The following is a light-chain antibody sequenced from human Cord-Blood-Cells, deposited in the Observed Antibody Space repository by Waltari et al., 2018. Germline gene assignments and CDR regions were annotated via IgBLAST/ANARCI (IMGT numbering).Light chain of an antibody. J-gene: IGLJ2*01. Sequence: QSALTQPASVAGSPGQSITISCTGISSDVGGHNYVSWYQQHPRKAPKLMIYDVSKPPSGVSNRFSGSKSGNTASLTISGLQAEDEADYYCSSYTSSSTLVFGGGTKLTVL. CDR3: SSYTSSSTLV. CDR2: DVS. CDR1: SSDVGGHNY. V-gene: IGLV2-14*01.